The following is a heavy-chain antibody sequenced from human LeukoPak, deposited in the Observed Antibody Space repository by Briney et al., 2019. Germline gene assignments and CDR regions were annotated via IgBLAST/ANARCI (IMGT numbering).Heavy chain of an antibody. J-gene: IGHJ4*02. CDR2: ISGSGGST. Sequence: PGGSLRLSCAASGFTISSYAMSWVRQAPGKGLEWGSAISGSGGSTYYADSVKGRFTIARDNSRDTLYLQMSSLRAEDTAVYYCAKGYYDYVWGSYYFDYWGQGTLVTVSS. CDR3: AKGYYDYVWGSYYFDY. CDR1: GFTISSYA. D-gene: IGHD3-16*01. V-gene: IGHV3-23*01.